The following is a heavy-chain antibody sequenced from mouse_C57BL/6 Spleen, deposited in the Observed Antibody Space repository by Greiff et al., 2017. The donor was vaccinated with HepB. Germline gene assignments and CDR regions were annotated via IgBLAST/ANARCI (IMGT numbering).Heavy chain of an antibody. CDR3: TREGLDHYYAMDY. Sequence: QVQLQQSGAELVRPGASVTLSCKASGYTFTDYEMHWVKQTPVHGLEWIGAIDPETGGTAYNQKFKGKAILTADKSSSTAYMELRSLTSEDSAVCYCTREGLDHYYAMDYWGQGTSVTVSS. J-gene: IGHJ4*01. V-gene: IGHV1-15*01. CDR1: GYTFTDYE. CDR2: IDPETGGT.